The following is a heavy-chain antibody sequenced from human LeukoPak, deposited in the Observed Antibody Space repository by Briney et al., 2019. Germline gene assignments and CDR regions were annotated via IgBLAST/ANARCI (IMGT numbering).Heavy chain of an antibody. CDR1: GFTFFRHS. CDR2: ISSSSSYI. Sequence: PGGSLRLSCAASGFTFFRHSMTWVRQAPGKGLEWVSSISSSSSYIYYADSVKGRFTISRDNAKNSLYLQMNSLRAEDTAVYYCARASYFDYWGQGTLVTVSS. J-gene: IGHJ4*02. CDR3: ARASYFDY. V-gene: IGHV3-21*01.